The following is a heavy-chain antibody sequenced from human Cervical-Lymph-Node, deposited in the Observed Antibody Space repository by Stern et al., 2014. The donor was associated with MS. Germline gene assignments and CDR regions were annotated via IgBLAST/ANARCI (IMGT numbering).Heavy chain of an antibody. CDR1: GFSLITSGTR. D-gene: IGHD3-3*01. CDR2: IDWRATT. V-gene: IGHV2-70*04. Sequence: QVNLGESGPALVKPSQTLTLTCSFSGFSLITSGTRVSWIRQPPGMALEWLARIDWRATTFYNSSQKTRLNISKDTHKNQVVLTMTNVDPLDTATYYCARMMGSGYRHYFDYWGQGTPVTVSS. J-gene: IGHJ4*02. CDR3: ARMMGSGYRHYFDY.